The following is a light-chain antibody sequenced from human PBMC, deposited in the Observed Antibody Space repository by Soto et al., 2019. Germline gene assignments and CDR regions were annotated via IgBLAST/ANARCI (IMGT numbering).Light chain of an antibody. CDR2: GAS. Sequence: PGEIATLSCRASQSVISTYLAWYQQKPGQAPRLLIYGASTRATGIPARFSGSGSGTEFTLTISSLQSEDFAVYYCQQYNNWPTFGQGTKVDIK. V-gene: IGKV3-15*01. CDR1: QSVISTY. J-gene: IGKJ1*01. CDR3: QQYNNWPT.